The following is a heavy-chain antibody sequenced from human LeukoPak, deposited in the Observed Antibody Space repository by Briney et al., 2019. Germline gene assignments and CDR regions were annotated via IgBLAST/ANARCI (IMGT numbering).Heavy chain of an antibody. CDR2: IYSGGST. V-gene: IGHV3-53*01. CDR3: AKDAGYSTASGYYYGMDV. J-gene: IGHJ6*02. CDR1: GFTVSSNY. Sequence: GGSLRLSCAASGFTVSSNYMSWARQAPGKGLEWVSVIYSGGSTYYADSVKGRFTISRDNSKNTLYLQMNSLRAEDTAVYYCAKDAGYSTASGYYYGMDVWGQGTTVTVSS. D-gene: IGHD5-12*01.